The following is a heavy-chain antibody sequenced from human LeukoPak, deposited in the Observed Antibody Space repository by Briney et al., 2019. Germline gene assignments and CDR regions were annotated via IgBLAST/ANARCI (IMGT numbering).Heavy chain of an antibody. CDR2: IYPGDSDT. J-gene: IGHJ5*02. Sequence: GESLKISCKGSGYSFTSYWIGWVRQMPGKGLEWMGIIYPGDSDTRYSPSFQGQVTISADKSISTAYLQWSSLKASDTAMYYCARSTGTGYSSSWYFSSGRPFDPWGQGTLVTVSP. D-gene: IGHD6-13*01. CDR3: ARSTGTGYSSSWYFSSGRPFDP. CDR1: GYSFTSYW. V-gene: IGHV5-51*01.